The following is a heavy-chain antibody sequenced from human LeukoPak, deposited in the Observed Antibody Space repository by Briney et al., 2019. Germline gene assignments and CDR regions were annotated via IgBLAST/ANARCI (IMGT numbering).Heavy chain of an antibody. CDR1: GFIFNNYG. V-gene: IGHV3-53*01. CDR2: IYSGGST. J-gene: IGHJ3*02. CDR3: ARWGGIAAAGSYAFDI. D-gene: IGHD6-13*01. Sequence: GGSLRLSCAASGFIFNNYGLVWVRQAPGRGLEWVSVIYSGGSTYYADSVKGRFTIPRDNSKNTLYLQMNSLRAEDTAVYYCARWGGIAAAGSYAFDIWAKGQWSPSLQ.